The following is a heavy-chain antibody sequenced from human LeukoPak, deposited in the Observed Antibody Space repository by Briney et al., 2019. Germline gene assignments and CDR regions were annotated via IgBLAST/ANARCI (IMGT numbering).Heavy chain of an antibody. D-gene: IGHD3-10*01. Sequence: GGSLRLSCAASGFTFRNYWVHWVRQAPGEGLVWVSRINRDGSTTKYADSVKGRFTVSRDNAKNTLNLQMNSLRAEDTAVYYCARDKKSGESSEIDYWGQGTLVTVSS. CDR2: INRDGSTT. J-gene: IGHJ4*02. V-gene: IGHV3-74*03. CDR1: GFTFRNYW. CDR3: ARDKKSGESSEIDY.